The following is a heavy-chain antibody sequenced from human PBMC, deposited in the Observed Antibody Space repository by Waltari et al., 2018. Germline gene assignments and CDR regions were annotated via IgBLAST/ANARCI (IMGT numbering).Heavy chain of an antibody. J-gene: IGHJ3*02. CDR2: ISSSSSYI. Sequence: EVQLVESGGGLVKPGGSLRLSCAASGFTFSSYSMNWVRQAPGKGLEWVSSISSSSSYIYYADSVKGRFTISRDNAKNSLYLQMNSLRAEDTAGYYCARDEGATGAFDIWGQGTMVTVSS. CDR3: ARDEGATGAFDI. D-gene: IGHD1-26*01. V-gene: IGHV3-21*01. CDR1: GFTFSSYS.